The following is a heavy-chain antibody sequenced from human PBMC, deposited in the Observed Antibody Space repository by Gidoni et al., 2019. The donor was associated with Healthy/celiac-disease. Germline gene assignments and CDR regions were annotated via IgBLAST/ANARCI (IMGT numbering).Heavy chain of an antibody. J-gene: IGHJ4*02. V-gene: IGHV1-2*04. CDR1: GYTFTRYY. Sequence: QVQLVQSGAALQKRRDSVKISCNASGYTFTRYYMHWVRQATGQGLECMGWINPNSGGTNYAQKFQGWVTMTRDTSISKDYMELSRLRSDDTAVYYCARGSRGPSIAAMLDYWGQGTLVTVSS. CDR3: ARGSRGPSIAAMLDY. D-gene: IGHD6-6*01. CDR2: INPNSGGT.